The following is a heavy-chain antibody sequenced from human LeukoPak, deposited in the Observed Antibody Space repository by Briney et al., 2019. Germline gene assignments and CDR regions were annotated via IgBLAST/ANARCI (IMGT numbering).Heavy chain of an antibody. D-gene: IGHD3-22*01. J-gene: IGHJ6*02. Sequence: NPSQTLSLTCTVSGGSISSGSYYWSWIRQPAGKGLEWIGHLYTSGSTYYNPSLNSRVTISVDTSKNQFSLKLSSVTAADTAVYYCAGQTWDSFRSSGGMDVWGQGTTVTVSS. CDR1: GGSISSGSYY. CDR2: LYTSGST. CDR3: AGQTWDSFRSSGGMDV. V-gene: IGHV4-61*09.